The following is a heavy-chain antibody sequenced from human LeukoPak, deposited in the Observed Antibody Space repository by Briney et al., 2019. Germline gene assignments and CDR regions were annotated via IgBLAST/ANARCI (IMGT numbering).Heavy chain of an antibody. Sequence: PGGPLRLSCAASGFTFRNCGMHWVRQAPGKGLEWVAVISYDGSNKYYADSVKGRFTISRDNSKNTLYLQMNSLRAEDTAVYYCARDASASIAAAGLNWFDPWGQGTLVTVSS. CDR2: ISYDGSNK. CDR3: ARDASASIAAAGLNWFDP. J-gene: IGHJ5*02. V-gene: IGHV3-30*19. D-gene: IGHD6-13*01. CDR1: GFTFRNCG.